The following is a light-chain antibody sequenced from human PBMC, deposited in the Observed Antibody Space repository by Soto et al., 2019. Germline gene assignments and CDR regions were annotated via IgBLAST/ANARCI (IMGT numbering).Light chain of an antibody. CDR2: AAS. CDR3: QQTYTTPWT. Sequence: DIQMTQSPSSLSASVGYRVTITCRSSQTILRYLNWYQQQSGRAPKLLSSAASSLQSGVPSRFNGSRSGTDFTFTINTLQHEDSATYYCQQTYTTPWTFGQGTKVDIK. J-gene: IGKJ1*01. CDR1: QTILRY. V-gene: IGKV1-39*01.